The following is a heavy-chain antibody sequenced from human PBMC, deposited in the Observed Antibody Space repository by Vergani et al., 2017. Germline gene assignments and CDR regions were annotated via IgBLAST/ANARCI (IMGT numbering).Heavy chain of an antibody. Sequence: QLQLQESGPGLVKPSETLSLTCTVSGGSISSSSYYWGWIRQPPGKGLEWIGYIYYSGSTYYNPSLKSRVSISVDTSKNQFSLKLSSVTAADTAVYYCARDRKDVGDWYFDLWGRGTKVTVSS. CDR3: ARDRKDVGDWYFDL. D-gene: IGHD1-26*01. J-gene: IGHJ2*01. CDR2: IYYSGST. CDR1: GGSISSSSYY. V-gene: IGHV4-39*07.